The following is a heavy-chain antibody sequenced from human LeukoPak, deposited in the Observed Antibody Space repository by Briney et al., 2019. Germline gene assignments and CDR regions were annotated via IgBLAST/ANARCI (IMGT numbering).Heavy chain of an antibody. D-gene: IGHD1-26*01. Sequence: GGSLRLSCAASGFTVSSNYMSWVRQAPGKGLEWVSIIYSGGSTFYADSVKGRFTISRDNSKNTLYLQMNCLRAEDTAVYYCARGGSYLSAFDIWGQGTMVTVSS. CDR1: GFTVSSNY. V-gene: IGHV3-53*01. J-gene: IGHJ3*02. CDR2: IYSGGST. CDR3: ARGGSYLSAFDI.